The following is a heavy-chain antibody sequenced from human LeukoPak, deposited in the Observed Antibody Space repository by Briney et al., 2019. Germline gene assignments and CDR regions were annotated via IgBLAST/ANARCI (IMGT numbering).Heavy chain of an antibody. D-gene: IGHD3-10*01. Sequence: SETLSLTCTVSGGSISNYYWNWIRQPAGKGLEWIGRIYTSGITNYNPSLKSRVTMSVDTSKNHFSLELSSVTAADTAVYYCARDNYYGSGRYLLYWGQGTLVTVSS. J-gene: IGHJ4*02. CDR1: GGSISNYY. CDR2: IYTSGIT. V-gene: IGHV4-4*07. CDR3: ARDNYYGSGRYLLY.